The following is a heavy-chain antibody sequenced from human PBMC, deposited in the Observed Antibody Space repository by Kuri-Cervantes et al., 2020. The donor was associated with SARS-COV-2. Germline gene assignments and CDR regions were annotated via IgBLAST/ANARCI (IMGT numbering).Heavy chain of an antibody. CDR1: GGSISSYY. V-gene: IGHV4-34*01. CDR3: ARVMRKGYSYGQRPFDY. D-gene: IGHD5-18*01. CDR2: INHSGST. J-gene: IGHJ4*02. Sequence: SETLSLTCTVSGGSISSYYWSWIRQPPGKGLEWIGEINHSGSTNYNPSLKSRVTISVDTSKNQFSLKLSSVTAADTAVYYCARVMRKGYSYGQRPFDYWGQGTLVTVSS.